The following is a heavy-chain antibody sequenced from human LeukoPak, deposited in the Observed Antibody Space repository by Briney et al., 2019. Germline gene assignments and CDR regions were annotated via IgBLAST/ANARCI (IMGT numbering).Heavy chain of an antibody. CDR2: ISAYNGNT. CDR1: GYTFTGFY. J-gene: IGHJ6*02. V-gene: IGHV1-18*04. Sequence: ASLTVSCMASGYTFTGFYIHWVRQAPGQGIEWMGWISAYNGNTIYSQKLQGRVTMTTDTSTSTAYMELRRLRSDDTAVYYCASDAAAAYWDYYYYYGMDVWGQGTTVTASS. CDR3: ASDAAAAYWDYYYYYGMDV. D-gene: IGHD2-2*01.